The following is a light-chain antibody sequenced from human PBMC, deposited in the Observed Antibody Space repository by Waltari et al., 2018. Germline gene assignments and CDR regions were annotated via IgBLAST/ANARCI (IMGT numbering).Light chain of an antibody. J-gene: IGKJ1*01. CDR3: MQSPQAVWT. V-gene: IGKV2-28*01. Sequence: DIVVTQSPLSLPVTPGEPASISCRSSQSLLHSNGKNYLDWYLQKPGQSPQLLIYLGSNRASGVPDRFSGTGSGTDFTLKISRVEAEDVGVYYCMQSPQAVWTFGQGTKVEIK. CDR1: QSLLHSNGKNY. CDR2: LGS.